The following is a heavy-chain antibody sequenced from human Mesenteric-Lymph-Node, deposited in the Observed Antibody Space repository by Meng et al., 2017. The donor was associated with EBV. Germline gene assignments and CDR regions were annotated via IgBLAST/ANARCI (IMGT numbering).Heavy chain of an antibody. D-gene: IGHD3-22*01. CDR2: IYWDDDK. J-gene: IGHJ5*02. Sequence: QMTLKRSVPTMVNTTQTLTLTCTFSGFSLTTSGVGVGWIRQPPGKALEWLALIYWDDDKRYSSSLESRLTITQDTSKNQVVLTMTNMDPVDTATYYCAHSPLYQYDPRWFHPWGPGTLVTVSS. CDR1: GFSLTTSGVG. V-gene: IGHV2-5*02. CDR3: AHSPLYQYDPRWFHP.